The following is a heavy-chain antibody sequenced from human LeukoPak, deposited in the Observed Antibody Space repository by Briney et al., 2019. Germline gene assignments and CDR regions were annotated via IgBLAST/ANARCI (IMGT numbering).Heavy chain of an antibody. D-gene: IGHD3-3*01. V-gene: IGHV4-59*11. J-gene: IGHJ6*03. CDR3: ARAPGRLDREKNDFLGSYPTIEYHIDV. CDR2: IYDSGSP. CDR1: GGSISRHY. Sequence: SETLSLTCTVSGGSISRHYWSWIRQPPGKGLEWVGYIYDSGSPNYNPSLKSRLTLSVDTSKNQFSLKLSSVTAADTAVYFCARAPGRLDREKNDFLGSYPTIEYHIDVWGKGTTVTVSS.